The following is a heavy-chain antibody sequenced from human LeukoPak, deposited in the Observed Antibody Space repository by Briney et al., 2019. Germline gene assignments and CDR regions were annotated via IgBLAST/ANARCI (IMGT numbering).Heavy chain of an antibody. D-gene: IGHD3-22*01. Sequence: GGSLRLSCAASGFPLDDYAMSWVRQAPGKGLEWVSGINWNGGSTGYADSVKGRFTISRDNAENSLYLQMSSLRVEDTALYYCARGRANYYDSSGYYRPDWFDPWGQGTLVTVSS. CDR3: ARGRANYYDSSGYYRPDWFDP. CDR2: INWNGGST. J-gene: IGHJ5*02. CDR1: GFPLDDYA. V-gene: IGHV3-20*04.